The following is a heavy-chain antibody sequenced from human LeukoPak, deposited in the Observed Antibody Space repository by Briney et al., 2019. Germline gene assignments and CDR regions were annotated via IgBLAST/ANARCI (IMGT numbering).Heavy chain of an antibody. V-gene: IGHV4-34*01. D-gene: IGHD6-13*01. CDR2: INHSGST. J-gene: IGHJ4*02. CDR3: ARGGEKGIAAAGRSDYFDY. CDR1: GGSFSGYY. Sequence: SETLSLTCAVYGGSFSGYYWSWIRQPPGKGLEWIGEINHSGSTNYNPSLKSRVTISVDTSKNQFSLKLSSVTAADTAVYYCARGGEKGIAAAGRSDYFDYWGQGTLVTVSS.